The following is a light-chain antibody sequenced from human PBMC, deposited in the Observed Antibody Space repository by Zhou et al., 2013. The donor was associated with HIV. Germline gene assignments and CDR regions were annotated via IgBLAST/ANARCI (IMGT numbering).Light chain of an antibody. CDR2: KAS. CDR1: QSISSW. V-gene: IGKV1-5*03. J-gene: IGKJ2*02. CDR3: QQYNSYQGT. Sequence: DIQMTQSPSTLSASVGDRVTITCRASQSISSWLAWYQQKPGKAPKLLIYKASTLESGVPSRFSGSGSGTEFTLTISSLQPDDFGTYYCQQYNSYQGTFGQGTKLEIK.